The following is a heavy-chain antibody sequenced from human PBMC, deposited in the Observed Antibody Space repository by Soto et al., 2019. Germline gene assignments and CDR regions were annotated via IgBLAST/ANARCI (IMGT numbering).Heavy chain of an antibody. Sequence: XGSLRLSGAASGFTFSSYGMHWVRQAPGKGLEWVAVISYDGSNKYYADSVKGRFTISRDNSKNTLYLQMNSLRAEDTAVYYCAKAKELRFLEWLPPPLYYYYGMDVWGQGTTVTVSS. CDR2: ISYDGSNK. J-gene: IGHJ6*02. CDR3: AKAKELRFLEWLPPPLYYYYGMDV. V-gene: IGHV3-30*18. CDR1: GFTFSSYG. D-gene: IGHD3-3*01.